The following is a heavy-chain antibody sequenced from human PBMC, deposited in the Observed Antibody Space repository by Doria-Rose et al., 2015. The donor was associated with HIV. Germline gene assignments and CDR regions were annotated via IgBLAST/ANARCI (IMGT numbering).Heavy chain of an antibody. D-gene: IGHD3-10*01. CDR2: ISSSGTT. Sequence: QVQLQESGPGLVRPSQTLSLTCTVSGDSISSGDSFWRWIRQPPGKGPEWIGYISSSGTTYYYPSLRCRLTISLDASKNQFSLNLNSVTAADTAVYYCARARNYGFPHFFDFWGQGTPVTVSS. V-gene: IGHV4-30-4*01. J-gene: IGHJ4*02. CDR1: GDSISSGDSF. CDR3: ARARNYGFPHFFDF.